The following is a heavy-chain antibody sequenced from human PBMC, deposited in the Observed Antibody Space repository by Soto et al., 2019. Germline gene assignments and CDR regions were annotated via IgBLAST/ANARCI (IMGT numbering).Heavy chain of an antibody. CDR2: INPGYPAGRHT. J-gene: IGHJ6*02. D-gene: IGHD1-26*01. CDR1: GYTLTTFF. CDR3: AREAIGAGATTGMDV. V-gene: IGHV1-46*01. Sequence: ASVKVSCKASGYTLTTFFMHWVRQAPGQGLEWMGVINPGYPAGRHTTYAQKIQGRVTMNTHTSTSTVYMELSRLRSDDTDRYCCAREAIGAGATTGMDVWRQGTTVTVTS.